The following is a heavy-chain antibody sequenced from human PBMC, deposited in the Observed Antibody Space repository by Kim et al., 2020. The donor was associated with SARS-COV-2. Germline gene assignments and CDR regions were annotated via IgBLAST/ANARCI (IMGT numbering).Heavy chain of an antibody. CDR3: AKGGHSYGYFGDY. D-gene: IGHD5-18*01. V-gene: IGHV3-23*01. J-gene: IGHJ4*02. Sequence: GGSLRLSCAASGFTFSSYALSWVRQAPGKGLEWVAAISAGGVGTYYADSVKGRFTISRDNSKNTLYLQMNSLRAEDTAVYYCAKGGHSYGYFGDYWGQGTLVTVSS. CDR2: ISAGGVGT. CDR1: GFTFSSYA.